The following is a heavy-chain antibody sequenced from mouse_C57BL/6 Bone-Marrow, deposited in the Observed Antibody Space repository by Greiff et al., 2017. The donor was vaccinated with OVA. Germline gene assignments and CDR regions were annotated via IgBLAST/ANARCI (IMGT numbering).Heavy chain of an antibody. CDR1: GYTFTDYY. CDR3: ASNGLGGGFAY. Sequence: VQLQQSGPELVKPGASVKISCKASGYTFTDYYMNWVKQSHGKSLEWIGDINPNNGGTSYNQKFKGKATLTVDKSSSTAYMELRNLTSEDSAVYYWASNGLGGGFAYWGQGTLVTVSA. V-gene: IGHV1-26*01. CDR2: INPNNGGT. D-gene: IGHD4-1*01. J-gene: IGHJ3*01.